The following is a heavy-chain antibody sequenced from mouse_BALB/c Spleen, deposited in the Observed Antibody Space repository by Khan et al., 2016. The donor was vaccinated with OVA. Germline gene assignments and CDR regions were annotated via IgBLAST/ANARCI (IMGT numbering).Heavy chain of an antibody. Sequence: EMQLVESGGGLVQPGGSRKLSCAASGFTFIDYGMAWVRQTPGKGPEWIAFISSVAYSIYYADTVTGRFTISRENAKNTLYLEMSSLRSDDTAMYYCAGVGFAYWGQGTLVTVSA. V-gene: IGHV5-15*02. J-gene: IGHJ3*01. CDR2: ISSVAYSI. CDR1: GFTFIDYG. D-gene: IGHD4-1*01. CDR3: AGVGFAY.